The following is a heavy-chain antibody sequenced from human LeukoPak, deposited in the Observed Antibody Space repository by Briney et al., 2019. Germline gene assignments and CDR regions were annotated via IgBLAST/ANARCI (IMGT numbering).Heavy chain of an antibody. J-gene: IGHJ6*02. CDR3: ARILEGYYYFGLDV. CDR1: GFTFSSYW. V-gene: IGHV3-74*01. D-gene: IGHD3/OR15-3a*01. CDR2: IDGDGSSG. Sequence: GGSLRLSCAASGFTFSSYWMHWVRQAPGKGLEWVSRIDGDGSSGSYADSVQGRFTISRDNGKKTVFLQMNSLGAEDTAVYYCARILEGYYYFGLDVWGQGTTVIVSS.